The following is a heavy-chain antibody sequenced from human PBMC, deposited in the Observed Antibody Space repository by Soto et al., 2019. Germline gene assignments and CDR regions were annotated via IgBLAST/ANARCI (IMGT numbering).Heavy chain of an antibody. CDR3: AKDYGVRGIMTNLFDS. V-gene: IGHV3-23*01. J-gene: IGHJ5*01. Sequence: EVQLLESGGGLVQPGGSLRISCTASGFTFANYAMAWVRQAPGKGLEWVAGISGSGDRTNYVDSVKGRFTIYRDNSKNRLYLQMKSLRAEDTALYYCAKDYGVRGIMTNLFDSWGQGTLVAVSS. CDR1: GFTFANYA. D-gene: IGHD3-10*01. CDR2: ISGSGDRT.